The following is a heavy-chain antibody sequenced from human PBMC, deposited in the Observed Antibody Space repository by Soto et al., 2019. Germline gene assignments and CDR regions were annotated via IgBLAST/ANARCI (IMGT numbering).Heavy chain of an antibody. J-gene: IGHJ6*02. Sequence: QVQLVQSGTEVKKPGSSVKVSCKASGGTFSSSGFSWVRQAPGQGLEWMGMIVPSLDTTKYAQKFQARVTITADQFTSTAYMELSSLRSEDTAVYYCVRWPQPRGTAAPYAVDVWGHGTRVIVTS. CDR3: VRWPQPRGTAAPYAVDV. D-gene: IGHD2-21*02. V-gene: IGHV1-69*09. CDR1: GGTFSSSG. CDR2: IVPSLDTT.